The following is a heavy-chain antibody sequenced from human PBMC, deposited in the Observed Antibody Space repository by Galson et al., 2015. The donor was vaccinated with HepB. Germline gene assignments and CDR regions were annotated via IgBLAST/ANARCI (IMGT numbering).Heavy chain of an antibody. Sequence: ETLSLTCAVYVGSFSDHFWSWIRQPPGKGLEWIGEVNHNGDTNYNPALKRRVTISADTSKNQFSLKLTSVTAADTAVYYCARGPVSVVYDYDWGSRRQPLYFLDLWGPGNLVTVSS. D-gene: IGHD3-16*01. CDR1: VGSFSDHF. CDR2: VNHNGDT. CDR3: ARGPVSVVYDYDWGSRRQPLYFLDL. J-gene: IGHJ4*01. V-gene: IGHV4-34*01.